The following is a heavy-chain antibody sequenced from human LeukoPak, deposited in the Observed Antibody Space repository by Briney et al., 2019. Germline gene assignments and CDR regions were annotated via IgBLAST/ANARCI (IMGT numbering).Heavy chain of an antibody. CDR3: AKAGIMWFGELFYFFDS. V-gene: IGHV3-23*01. CDR2: ISGSGGST. D-gene: IGHD3-10*01. J-gene: IGHJ4*02. CDR1: GFTFSSYA. Sequence: SGGSLRLSCAASGFTFSSYAMSWVRQAPGKGLEWVSAISGSGGSTYYADSVKGRFTISRDNSKNTLYLQMNSLRAEDTAVYYCAKAGIMWFGELFYFFDSWGQGTLVAVSS.